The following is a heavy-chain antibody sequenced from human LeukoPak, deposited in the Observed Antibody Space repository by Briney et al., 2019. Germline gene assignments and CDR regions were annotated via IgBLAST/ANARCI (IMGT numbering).Heavy chain of an antibody. V-gene: IGHV1-18*01. D-gene: IGHD3-10*01. CDR1: GYTFTSYG. CDR2: ISAYNGNT. CDR3: ARVRYYYGSGSYPP. Sequence: ASVKVSCKASGYTFTSYGISWVRQAPGQGLEWMGWISAYNGNTNYAQKLQGRVTMTTDTSTSTAYMELRSLRSDDTAVYYCARVRYYYGSGSYPPWGQGTLVTVSS. J-gene: IGHJ5*02.